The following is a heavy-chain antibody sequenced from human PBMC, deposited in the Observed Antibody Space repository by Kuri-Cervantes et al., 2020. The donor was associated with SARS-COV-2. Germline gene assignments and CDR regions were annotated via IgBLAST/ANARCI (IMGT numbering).Heavy chain of an antibody. CDR1: GFAFSSYV. CDR2: IGTGGDT. CDR3: ARDSYDFWSGYYTFYYYYYMDV. V-gene: IGHV3-47*02. Sequence: GGSLRLSCAAPGFAFSSYVLHWVRRAPGKGPEWVSAIGTGGDTYYADSVKGRFTISRDNAKNSLYLQMNSLRAEDTAVYYCARDSYDFWSGYYTFYYYYYMDVWGKGTTVTVSS. D-gene: IGHD3-3*01. J-gene: IGHJ6*03.